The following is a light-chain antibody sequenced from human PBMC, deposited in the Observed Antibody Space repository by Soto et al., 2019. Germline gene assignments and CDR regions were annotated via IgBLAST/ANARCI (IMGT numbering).Light chain of an antibody. Sequence: EFVLIQTPGTLSFSQVERHTFSFSVIQTFSNSFLSWFQQIPGQAPRLLIYGASMRATDIPDRFSGSGSGTEFNLTISSLQSEDFGVYYCQQYNNWPRATFGGGTKVDNK. CDR2: GAS. J-gene: IGKJ4*01. CDR1: QTFSNS. V-gene: IGKV3D-15*01. CDR3: QQYNNWPRAT.